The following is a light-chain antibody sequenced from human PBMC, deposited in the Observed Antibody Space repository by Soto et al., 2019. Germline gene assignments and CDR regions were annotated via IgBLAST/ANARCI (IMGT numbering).Light chain of an antibody. CDR2: TNS. V-gene: IGLV1-40*01. J-gene: IGLJ3*02. CDR1: SSNIGAGYD. CDR3: PSYDRSLSALV. Sequence: QSVLTQPPSVSGAPGQGVTISCAGTSSNIGAGYDVHWYQQVPGTAPKLLIYTNSNRPSGVPDRFSGSKSGTSASLAITGLQAADEADYYCPSYDRSLSALVFGGGTKVTVL.